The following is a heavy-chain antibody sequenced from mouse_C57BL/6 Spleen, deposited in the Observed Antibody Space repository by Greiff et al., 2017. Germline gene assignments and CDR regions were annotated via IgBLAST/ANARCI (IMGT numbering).Heavy chain of an antibody. CDR3: ARCSSSSFAY. Sequence: QVQLQQPGAELVMPGASVKLSCKASGYTFTSYWMHWVKQRPGQGLEWIGEIDPSDSYTNYNQKFKGKSTLTVDKSSSTASMQLSSLTSEDSAVYYCARCSSSSFAYWGQGTLVTVSA. CDR2: IDPSDSYT. CDR1: GYTFTSYW. J-gene: IGHJ3*01. D-gene: IGHD1-1*01. V-gene: IGHV1-69*01.